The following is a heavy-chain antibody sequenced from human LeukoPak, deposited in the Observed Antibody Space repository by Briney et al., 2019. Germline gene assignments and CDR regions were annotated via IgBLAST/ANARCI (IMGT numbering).Heavy chain of an antibody. V-gene: IGHV3-21*01. CDR3: ARGFSGGSPLWYYYGMDV. CDR1: GFTFSSYS. D-gene: IGHD2-15*01. J-gene: IGHJ6*02. Sequence: GGSLRLSCAASGFTFSSYSMNWVRQAPGKGLEWVSSISSSSSYIYYADSVKGRFTISRDNAKNSLYLQMNSLRAEDTAVYYCARGFSGGSPLWYYYGMDVWGQGTTVTVSS. CDR2: ISSSSSYI.